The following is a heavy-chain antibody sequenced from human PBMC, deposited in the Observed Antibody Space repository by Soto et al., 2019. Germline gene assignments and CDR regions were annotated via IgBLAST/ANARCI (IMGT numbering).Heavy chain of an antibody. CDR3: AKDVGQQLVGLDY. Sequence: QVQLVESGGGVVQPGRSLRLSCAASGFTFSSYGMHWVRQAPGKGLEWVAVISYDGSNKYYADSVKGRFTISRANSKNTLYLQMNSLRAEDTAVYYCAKDVGQQLVGLDYCGQGTLVTVSS. V-gene: IGHV3-30*18. D-gene: IGHD6-13*01. J-gene: IGHJ4*02. CDR2: ISYDGSNK. CDR1: GFTFSSYG.